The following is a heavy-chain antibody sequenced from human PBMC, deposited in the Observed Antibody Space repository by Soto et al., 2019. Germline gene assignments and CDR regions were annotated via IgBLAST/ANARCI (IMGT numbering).Heavy chain of an antibody. V-gene: IGHV1-2*04. J-gene: IGHJ6*02. CDR2: INPNSGGT. D-gene: IGHD6-13*01. Sequence: ASVKVSFKASGYTFTGYYMHWVRQAPGQGLEWMGWINPNSGGTNYAQKFQGWVTMTRDTSISTAYMELSRLRSDDTAVYYCARGRGAAAGSYYYGMDVWGQGTTVTVSS. CDR1: GYTFTGYY. CDR3: ARGRGAAAGSYYYGMDV.